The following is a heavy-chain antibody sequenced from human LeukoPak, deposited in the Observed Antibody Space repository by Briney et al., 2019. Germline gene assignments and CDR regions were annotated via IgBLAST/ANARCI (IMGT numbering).Heavy chain of an antibody. D-gene: IGHD1-26*01. CDR1: GFTFSSYA. CDR2: IKQDESEK. CDR3: ARLVGDVTTWDC. V-gene: IGHV3-7*03. J-gene: IGHJ4*02. Sequence: GGSLRLSCAASGFTFSSYAMSWVRQAPGKGLEWVASIKQDESEKYYVDSVKGRFTTSRDNAKSSLYLQMNALRGEDTAVYYCARLVGDVTTWDCWGQGTLVTVSS.